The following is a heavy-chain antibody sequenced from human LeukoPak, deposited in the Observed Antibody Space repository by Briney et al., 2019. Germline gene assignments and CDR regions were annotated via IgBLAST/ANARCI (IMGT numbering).Heavy chain of an antibody. V-gene: IGHV4-4*02. J-gene: IGHJ4*02. CDR3: AGPIAVAGTGFDY. D-gene: IGHD6-19*01. CDR2: IYHSGST. Sequence: SSETLSLTCAVSGGSISSSNWWSWVRQPPGKGLEWIGEIYHSGSTNYNPSLKSRVTISVDKSKNQFSLKLSSVTAADTAVYYCAGPIAVAGTGFDYWGQGTLVTVSS. CDR1: GGSISSSNW.